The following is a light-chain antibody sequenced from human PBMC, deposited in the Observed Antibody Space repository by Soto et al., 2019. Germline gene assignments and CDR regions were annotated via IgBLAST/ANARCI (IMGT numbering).Light chain of an antibody. V-gene: IGLV2-14*03. CDR1: SSDVGDFNY. Sequence: ALTQPASVSGSPGQSITISCTGTSSDVGDFNYVSWYQQHPGKAPQVVIFDVNNRPSGVSNRFSGSKSGNTASLTISGLQAEDEADYYCSSYTSSPTLYVFGPGTKVTVL. CDR2: DVN. CDR3: SSYTSSPTLYV. J-gene: IGLJ1*01.